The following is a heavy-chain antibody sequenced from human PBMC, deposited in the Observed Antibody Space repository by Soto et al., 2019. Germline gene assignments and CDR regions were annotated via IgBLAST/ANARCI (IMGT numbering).Heavy chain of an antibody. CDR3: AKAKIQLWLLPDAFDI. D-gene: IGHD5-18*01. CDR2: ISGSGGST. J-gene: IGHJ3*02. CDR1: GFTFDDYA. V-gene: IGHV3-23*04. Sequence: EVQLVESGGGLVQPGRSLRLSCAASGFTFDDYAMHWVRQAPGKGLEWVSGISGSGGSTYYADSVKGRFTISRDNSKNTLYLQMNSLRAEDTAVYYCAKAKIQLWLLPDAFDIWCQGTMVTVSS.